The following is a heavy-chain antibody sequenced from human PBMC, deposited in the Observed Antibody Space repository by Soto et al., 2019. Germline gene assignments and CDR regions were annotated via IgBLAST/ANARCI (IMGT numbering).Heavy chain of an antibody. Sequence: PSETLSLTCTVSGGSINTFYWSWVRQPAGKGLEWIGRIFSSGSTSFNPSLEGRVAMSVDTSKNHFSLNLSSVTAADMAVYYCAREGPYSAYNFAHGIQLWSFDFWGQGALVTVSS. CDR1: GGSINTFY. D-gene: IGHD5-12*01. V-gene: IGHV4-4*07. CDR3: AREGPYSAYNFAHGIQLWSFDF. J-gene: IGHJ4*02. CDR2: IFSSGST.